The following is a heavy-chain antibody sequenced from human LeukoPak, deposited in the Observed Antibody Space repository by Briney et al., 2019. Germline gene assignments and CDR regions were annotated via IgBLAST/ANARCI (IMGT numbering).Heavy chain of an antibody. D-gene: IGHD6-19*01. CDR2: FDPEDGET. Sequence: GAPVKVSCKVSGYTLTELSMHWVRQAPGKGLEWMGGFDPEDGETIYAQKFQGRVTMTEDTSTDTAYMELSSLRSEDTAVYYCATSFGMAGTPNFDYWGQGTLVTVSS. CDR1: GYTLTELS. J-gene: IGHJ4*02. CDR3: ATSFGMAGTPNFDY. V-gene: IGHV1-24*01.